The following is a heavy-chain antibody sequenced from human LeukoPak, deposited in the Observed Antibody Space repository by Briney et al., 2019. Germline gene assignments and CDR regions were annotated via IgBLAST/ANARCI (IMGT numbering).Heavy chain of an antibody. CDR1: GFTFDDYA. J-gene: IGHJ4*02. CDR3: ASEGERWLQNPGY. CDR2: ISWNSGSI. Sequence: GGSLRLSCAASGFTFDDYAMHWVRQAPGKGLEWVSGISWNSGSIGYADSVKGRFTISRDNAKNSLYLQMNSLRAEDTALYYCASEGERWLQNPGYWGQGTLVTVSS. V-gene: IGHV3-9*01. D-gene: IGHD5-12*01.